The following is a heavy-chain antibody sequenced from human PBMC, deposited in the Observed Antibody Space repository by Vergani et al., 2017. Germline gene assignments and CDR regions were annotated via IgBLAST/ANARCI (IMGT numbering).Heavy chain of an antibody. CDR1: GFPFSSHG. CDR2: ISSGGDSA. V-gene: IGHV3-23*01. J-gene: IGHJ3*02. Sequence: EAQLLESGGGLVQPGGSLSLSCVASGFPFSSHGMSWVRQTPGKGPEWVTCISSGGDSASYSDSVKGRFSVSRDNSKNTLYLQINSLGAEDAAVYFCAKIRVVARGGFDIWGRGTMVTVSS. CDR3: AKIRVVARGGFDI. D-gene: IGHD3-10*01.